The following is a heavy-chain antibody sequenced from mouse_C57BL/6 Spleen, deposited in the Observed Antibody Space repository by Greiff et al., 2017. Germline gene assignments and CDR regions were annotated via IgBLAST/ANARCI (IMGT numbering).Heavy chain of an antibody. Sequence: VQLKESGGGLVKPGGSLKLSCAASGFTFSSYTMSWVRQTPEKRLEWVATISGGGGNTYYPDSVKGRFTISRDNAKNTLYLQMSSMRSEDTALYYCARGGVTTLYYYAMDYWGQGTSVTVSS. CDR2: ISGGGGNT. CDR3: ARGGVTTLYYYAMDY. D-gene: IGHD2-1*01. J-gene: IGHJ4*01. V-gene: IGHV5-9*01. CDR1: GFTFSSYT.